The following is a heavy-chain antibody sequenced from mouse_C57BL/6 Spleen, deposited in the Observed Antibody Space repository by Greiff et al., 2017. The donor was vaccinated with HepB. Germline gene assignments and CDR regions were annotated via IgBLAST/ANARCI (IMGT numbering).Heavy chain of an antibody. CDR1: GFTFSSYG. CDR2: ISSGGSYT. J-gene: IGHJ3*01. CDR3: ARQGADGFAY. V-gene: IGHV5-6*01. Sequence: EVQLVESGGDLVKPGGSLKLSCAASGFTFSSYGMSWVRQTPDKRLEWVATISSGGSYTYYPDSVKERFTISRDNAKNTLYLQMSSLKSEDTAMYYCARQGADGFAYWGQGTLVTVSA.